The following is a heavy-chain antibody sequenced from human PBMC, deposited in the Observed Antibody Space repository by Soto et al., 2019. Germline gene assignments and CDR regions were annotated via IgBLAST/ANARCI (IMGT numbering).Heavy chain of an antibody. J-gene: IGHJ5*02. Sequence: PSETLSPSCTPFGGSISSYYWSWIRQPPGKGLEWIGYIYYSGSTNYNPSLKSRVTISIDTSKNQFSLKLSSVTAADTAVYYCARTSHAVPGIGWFDPWGQGTLVTVSS. CDR2: IYYSGST. CDR1: GGSISSYY. CDR3: ARTSHAVPGIGWFDP. D-gene: IGHD6-19*01. V-gene: IGHV4-59*01.